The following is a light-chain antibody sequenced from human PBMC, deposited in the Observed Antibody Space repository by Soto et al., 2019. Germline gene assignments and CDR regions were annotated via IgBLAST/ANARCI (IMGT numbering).Light chain of an antibody. V-gene: IGKV1-9*01. CDR1: QAVPNN. J-gene: IGKJ4*01. CDR3: QQVKTYPRT. CDR2: EES. Sequence: DIPLTQSPSFLSASVGDRVTITCRPSQAVPNNMAWYQQKPGKPPKLLIYEESTLHSGVPSRFSGRKSGTQFTLTIDSLQPEEFATYYCQQVKTYPRTFGGGTKVEIK.